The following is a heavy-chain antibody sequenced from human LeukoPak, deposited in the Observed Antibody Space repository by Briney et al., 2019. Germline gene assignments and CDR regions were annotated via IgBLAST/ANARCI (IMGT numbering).Heavy chain of an antibody. D-gene: IGHD3-22*01. V-gene: IGHV4-59*01. J-gene: IGHJ4*02. CDR3: ARGGWNKFDY. CDR2: IFYSGTT. CDR1: GGSISSYY. Sequence: SETLSLTCTVSGGSISSYYWSWIRQPPGKGLEWIGFIFYSGTTNYNPSLKSRVTISVVTSKNQFSLKLSSVTAADTAVYYCARGGWNKFDYWGQGTLVTVSS.